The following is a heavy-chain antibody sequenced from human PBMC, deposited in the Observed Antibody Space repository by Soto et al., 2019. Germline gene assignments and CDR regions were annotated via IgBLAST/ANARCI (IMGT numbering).Heavy chain of an antibody. J-gene: IGHJ4*02. CDR2: IYYSGST. CDR3: ARGSLLWFGEFVGYFDY. D-gene: IGHD3-10*01. Sequence: SDTLSLTCAVSAGSISSGDYYWSWIRQPPGKGLGWIGYIYYSGSTYYNPSLKSRVTISVDTSKNQFSLKLSSVTAADTAVYYCARGSLLWFGEFVGYFDYWGQGTMVTVSS. V-gene: IGHV4-30-4*02. CDR1: AGSISSGDYY.